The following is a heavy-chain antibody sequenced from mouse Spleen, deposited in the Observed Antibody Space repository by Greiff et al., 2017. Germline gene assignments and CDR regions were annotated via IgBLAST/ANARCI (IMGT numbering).Heavy chain of an antibody. J-gene: IGHJ2*01. D-gene: IGHD1-1*01. CDR3: ASKFFYGSSPFDY. V-gene: IGHV1-82*01. CDR1: GYAFSSSW. CDR2: IYPGDGDT. Sequence: VQLQQSGPELVKPGASVKISCKASGYAFSSSWMNWVKQRPGKGLEWIGRIYPGDGDTNYNGKFKGKATLTADKSSSTAYMQLSSLTSEDSAVYYCASKFFYGSSPFDYWGQGTTLTVSS.